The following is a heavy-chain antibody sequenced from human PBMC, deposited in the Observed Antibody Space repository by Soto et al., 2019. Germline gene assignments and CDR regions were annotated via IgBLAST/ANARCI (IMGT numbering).Heavy chain of an antibody. Sequence: PSETLSLTCTVSGGSISSYYWSWIRQPAGKGLEWIGRIYTSGSTNYNPSLKSRVTMSVDTSKNQFSLKLSSVTAADTAVYYCAGSYYGSGRPRRYFDYWGQGTLVTVSS. CDR1: GGSISSYY. D-gene: IGHD3-10*01. CDR3: AGSYYGSGRPRRYFDY. V-gene: IGHV4-4*07. J-gene: IGHJ4*02. CDR2: IYTSGST.